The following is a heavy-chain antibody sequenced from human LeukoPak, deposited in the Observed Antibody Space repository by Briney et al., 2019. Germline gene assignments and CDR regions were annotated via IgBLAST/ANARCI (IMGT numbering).Heavy chain of an antibody. V-gene: IGHV4-61*01. CDR2: FYYSGNT. CDR1: GGSISSGSYY. J-gene: IGHJ3*02. CDR3: ARIMTEAFDI. Sequence: SETLSLTCTVSGGSISSGSYYWTWIRQPPGKGLEWIGYFYYSGNTNYNPSLKSRVTISVDTSKNQVSLKLNSVTAADTAVYYCARIMTEAFDIWGQGTMVSVSS.